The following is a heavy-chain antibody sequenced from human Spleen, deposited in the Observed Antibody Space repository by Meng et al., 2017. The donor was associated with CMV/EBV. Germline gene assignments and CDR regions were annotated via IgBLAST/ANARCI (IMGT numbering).Heavy chain of an antibody. V-gene: IGHV4-34*01. CDR3: ATGTTGFISY. CDR1: GGSFIGYY. D-gene: IGHD4-17*01. CDR2: INHSGST. J-gene: IGHJ4*02. Sequence: VQREQWGAGVLKPSETLSLTCAVYGGSFIGYYWSWIRQPPGKGLEWIGEINHSGSTNYNPSLKSRVTISVDTSKNQFSLKLSSVTAADTAVYYCATGTTGFISYWGQGTLVTVSS.